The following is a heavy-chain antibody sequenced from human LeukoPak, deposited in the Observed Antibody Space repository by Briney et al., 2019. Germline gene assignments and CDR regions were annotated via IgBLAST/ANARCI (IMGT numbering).Heavy chain of an antibody. J-gene: IGHJ4*02. V-gene: IGHV3-23*01. D-gene: IGHD3-10*01. CDR2: ISGSGGST. CDR3: ARDGRKRMTIILEPKRPYYWDF. CDR1: GFTFGSYG. Sequence: GGSLRLSCAASGFTFGSYGMSWVRQAPGKGLEWVSAISGSGGSTYCADSVKGRFTISRDNSKNTLYLQMNSLRAEDTAVYYCARDGRKRMTIILEPKRPYYWDFWGQGTLVTVSS.